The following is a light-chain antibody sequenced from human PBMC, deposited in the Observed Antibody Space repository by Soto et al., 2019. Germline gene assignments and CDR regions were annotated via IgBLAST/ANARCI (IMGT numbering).Light chain of an antibody. CDR1: QSVSSY. J-gene: IGKJ2*01. CDR3: QHRSNCPPYA. CDR2: DAS. Sequence: EIVLTQSPATLSLSPGERATLSCRASQSVSSYLAWYQQKPGQAPRLLIYDASNRATGIPARFSGSGSGTDFTLTISILEPEDFAVYYCQHRSNCPPYAFVKVTKLEIK. V-gene: IGKV3-11*01.